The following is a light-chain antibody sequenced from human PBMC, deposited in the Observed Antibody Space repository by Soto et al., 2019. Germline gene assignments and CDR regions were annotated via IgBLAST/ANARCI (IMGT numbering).Light chain of an antibody. CDR3: QQHTNWPRRT. CDR2: DTS. J-gene: IGKJ3*01. V-gene: IGKV3-11*01. CDR1: ESLYTY. Sequence: EIVLTQSPATLSLSPGETATLSCRASESLYTYLAWFQQRPGQAPRLLIYDTSNRAAGVPARFSGSGSGTDYTLTIRSLEPDDFAVYYCQQHTNWPRRTFGPGTKVDIK.